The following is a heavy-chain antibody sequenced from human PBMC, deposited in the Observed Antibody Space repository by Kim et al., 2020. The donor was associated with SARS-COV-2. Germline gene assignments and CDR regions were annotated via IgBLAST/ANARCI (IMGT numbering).Heavy chain of an antibody. D-gene: IGHD2-15*01. J-gene: IGHJ6*02. CDR3: ARDCSGGSCYGYYYYYGMDV. CDR2: ISSSSYI. CDR1: GFTFSSYS. V-gene: IGHV3-21*01. Sequence: GGSLRLSCAASGFTFSSYSMNWVRQAPGKGLEWVSSISSSSYIYYADSVKGRFTISRDNAKNSLYLQMNSLRAEDTAVYYCARDCSGGSCYGYYYYYGMDVWGQGTTVTVSS.